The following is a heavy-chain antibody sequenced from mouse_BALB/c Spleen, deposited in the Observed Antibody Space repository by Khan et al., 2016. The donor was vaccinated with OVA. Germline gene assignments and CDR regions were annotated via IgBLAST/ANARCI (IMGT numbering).Heavy chain of an antibody. V-gene: IGHV1S132*01. CDR2: IFPGTGTT. D-gene: IGHD2-1*01. CDR3: ARGYFGNYEFAY. Sequence: QVQLQQSGAELVKPGASVKLSCKTSGYTFTNYWIQWIKQRPGQGLGWIGQIFPGTGTTYYNEIFKAKATLTIDTSSSTAYMQLTSRTSEDSAVFFCARGYFGNYEFAYWGQGTLVTVSP. J-gene: IGHJ3*01. CDR1: GYTFTNYW.